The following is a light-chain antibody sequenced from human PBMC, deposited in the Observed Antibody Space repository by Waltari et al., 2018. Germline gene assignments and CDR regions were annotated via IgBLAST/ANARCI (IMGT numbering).Light chain of an antibody. V-gene: IGLV1-51*02. Sequence: QSVLTQPPSVSAAPGQKVTISCSETSANIASNLVSWYQQFPGTAPKLLIYEDNQRPSGIPDRFSASKSGTSTTLGITGLQTGDEADYYCGSWDRSLSGWVFGGGTKLTVL. CDR1: SANIASNL. CDR2: EDN. CDR3: GSWDRSLSGWV. J-gene: IGLJ3*02.